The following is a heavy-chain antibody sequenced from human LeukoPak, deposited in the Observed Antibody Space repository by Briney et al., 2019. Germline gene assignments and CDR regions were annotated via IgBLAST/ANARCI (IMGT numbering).Heavy chain of an antibody. D-gene: IGHD2-15*01. CDR1: XXXXXXXA. CDR2: IIPIFGTA. CDR3: ARKGDCSGGSCSHFDY. V-gene: IGHV1-69*01. Sequence: KXXXKASXXXXXXXAXSWVXXXPXQGXEXXGXIIPIFGTANYAQKFQGRVTITADESTSTAYMELSSLRSEDTAVYYCARKGDCSGGSCSHFDYWGQGTLVTVSS. J-gene: IGHJ4*02.